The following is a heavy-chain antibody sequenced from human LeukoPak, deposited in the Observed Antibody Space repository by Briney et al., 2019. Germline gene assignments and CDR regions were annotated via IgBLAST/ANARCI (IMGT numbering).Heavy chain of an antibody. D-gene: IGHD1-26*01. CDR3: ARVLHSGTIH. V-gene: IGHV1-69*05. CDR2: IIPIFGTA. CDR1: GGTFSSYA. J-gene: IGHJ4*02. Sequence: ASVKVSCKASGGTFSSYAISWVRQAPGQGLEWMGRIIPIFGTANYAQKFQGGVTITTDESTSTAYMELSSLRSEDTAVYYCARVLHSGTIHWGQGTLVTVSS.